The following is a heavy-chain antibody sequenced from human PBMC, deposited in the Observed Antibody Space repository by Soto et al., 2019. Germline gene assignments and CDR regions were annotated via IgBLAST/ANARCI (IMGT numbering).Heavy chain of an antibody. CDR2: VDHRGST. J-gene: IGHJ6*02. CDR1: GESFSGHY. V-gene: IGHV4-34*01. D-gene: IGHD1-7*01. CDR3: ARYEYGNSLYGVDV. Sequence: PSQSMSLTCVVYGESFSGHYWSWISPTPGMGLEWIGEVDHRGSTTYNPSLKNRASISIDSSKNLFSLELTSVTAADTALYFCARYEYGNSLYGVDVWGQGTRVTV.